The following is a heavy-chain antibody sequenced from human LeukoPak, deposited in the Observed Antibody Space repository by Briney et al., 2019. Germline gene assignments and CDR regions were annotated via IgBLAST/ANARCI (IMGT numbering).Heavy chain of an antibody. V-gene: IGHV4-34*01. D-gene: IGHD6-19*01. Sequence: PSETLSLTRAVYGGSLSGYYWSWIRQPPGKGLEWIGEINHSGSTNFNPSLKSRVTISVDTSKNQFSLKLSSVTAADTAVYLCARRRSPRYGMDVWGQGTTVTVSS. CDR3: ARRRSPRYGMDV. CDR2: INHSGST. CDR1: GGSLSGYY. J-gene: IGHJ6*02.